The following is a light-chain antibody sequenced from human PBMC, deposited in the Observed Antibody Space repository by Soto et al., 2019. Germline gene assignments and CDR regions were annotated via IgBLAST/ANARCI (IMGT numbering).Light chain of an antibody. CDR1: TIYVGTYIY. Sequence: QSALIQPRSVSGSPGQSVTISCSGITIYVGTYIYVSWYQHHPGKAPRFLIYDVSKRPSGVPDRFSGSKSGNTASLTISGLQAEDEADYYCCSSPGSYTSVVFGGGTKLTVL. CDR3: CSSPGSYTSVV. CDR2: DVS. V-gene: IGLV2-11*01. J-gene: IGLJ2*01.